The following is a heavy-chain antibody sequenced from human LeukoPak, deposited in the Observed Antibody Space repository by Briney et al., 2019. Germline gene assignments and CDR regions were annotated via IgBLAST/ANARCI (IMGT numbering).Heavy chain of an antibody. CDR3: ARDPGVVVITDPFDY. CDR2: ICYDGSNK. J-gene: IGHJ4*02. D-gene: IGHD3-22*01. Sequence: PGGSLRLSCAASGFTFSSYGMHWVRQAPGKGLEWVAVICYDGSNKYYADSVKGRFTISRDNSKNTLYLQMNSLRAEATAVYYCARDPGVVVITDPFDYWGQGTLVTVSS. CDR1: GFTFSSYG. V-gene: IGHV3-33*01.